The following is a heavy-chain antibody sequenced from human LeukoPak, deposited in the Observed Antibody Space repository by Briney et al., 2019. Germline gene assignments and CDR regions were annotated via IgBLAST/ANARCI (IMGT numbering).Heavy chain of an antibody. CDR2: VNADGGNT. CDR1: EFTFDNYR. D-gene: IGHD1-26*01. V-gene: IGHV3-23*01. CDR3: TKRVKYGGTWDHFAD. Sequence: GGSLRLSCAASEFTFDNYRMSRVRQAPGKGLEWVSTVNADGGNTYYADSVKGRFTISRDNSKSTLILQMNSLRVEDTALYYCTKRVKYGGTWDHFADWGQGTLVTVSS. J-gene: IGHJ4*02.